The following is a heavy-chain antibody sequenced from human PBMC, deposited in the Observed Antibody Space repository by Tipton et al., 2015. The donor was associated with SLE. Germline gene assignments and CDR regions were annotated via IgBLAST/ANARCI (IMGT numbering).Heavy chain of an antibody. V-gene: IGHV4-34*01. J-gene: IGHJ4*02. Sequence: TLSLTCAVYSGSFTDYSWTWIRQPPGKGLEWIGGINRRGSTNSNPSLKSRVTISLDTSKNQFSLKLTSVTAADTAVYYCASLRYDTDYWGQGTLVTVSS. CDR1: SGSFTDYS. CDR3: ASLRYDTDY. CDR2: INRRGST. D-gene: IGHD3-22*01.